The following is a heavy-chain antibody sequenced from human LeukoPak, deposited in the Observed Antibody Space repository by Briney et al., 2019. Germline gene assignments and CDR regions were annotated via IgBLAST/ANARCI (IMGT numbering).Heavy chain of an antibody. CDR1: GFTFSSYS. CDR3: AITSGSYEDYFDY. J-gene: IGHJ4*02. V-gene: IGHV3-21*01. D-gene: IGHD3-10*01. Sequence: GGSLRLSCAASGFTFSSYSMNWVRQAPGKGLEWVSSISSSSSYIYYADSVKGRLTISRDNAKNSLYLQMNSLRAEDTAVYYCAITSGSYEDYFDYWGQGTLVTVSS. CDR2: ISSSSSYI.